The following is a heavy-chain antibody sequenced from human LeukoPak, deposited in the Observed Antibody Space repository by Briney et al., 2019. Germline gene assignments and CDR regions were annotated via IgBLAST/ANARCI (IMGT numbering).Heavy chain of an antibody. CDR3: ARTSSSGLVGGYYFDY. V-gene: IGHV4-39*07. J-gene: IGHJ4*02. D-gene: IGHD6-19*01. CDR2: IYSSGST. Sequence: SETLSLTCNVSGVSISSSSYYWGWIRQPPGKGLEWIGSIYSSGSTYYNPSLKSRVTISVDTSKNQFSLKLSSVTAADTAVYYCARTSSSGLVGGYYFDYWGQGTLVTVSS. CDR1: GVSISSSSYY.